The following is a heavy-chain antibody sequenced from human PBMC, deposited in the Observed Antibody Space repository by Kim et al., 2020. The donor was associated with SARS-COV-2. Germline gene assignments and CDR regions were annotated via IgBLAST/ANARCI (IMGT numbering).Heavy chain of an antibody. CDR2: VKSKGDGGTT. CDR3: ATDYITSRGAHALDV. J-gene: IGHJ6*02. Sequence: GGSLRLSCAASGFSFTNAWMNWVRQAPGKGLEWVGRVKSKGDGGTTDYAAPEKGRFTISRDDSRNTLYLQIHSLKTEDTAVYYCATDYITSRGAHALDVWGQGTTVTVS. D-gene: IGHD6-25*01. V-gene: IGHV3-15*01. CDR1: GFSFTNAW.